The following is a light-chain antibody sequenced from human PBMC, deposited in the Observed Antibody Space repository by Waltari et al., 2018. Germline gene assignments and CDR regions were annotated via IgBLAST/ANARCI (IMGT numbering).Light chain of an antibody. CDR1: QSVSSSY. V-gene: IGKV3-20*01. CDR2: GAA. J-gene: IGKJ3*01. CDR3: QQYGSSPFT. Sequence: EIVLTQSPVTLSLSPGERATLSCRASQSVSSSYLAWYQPKPGQAPRLLIYGAASRATGIPDRFSGSGSGTDFTLTISRLEPEDFAVYYCQQYGSSPFTFGPGTKVDIK.